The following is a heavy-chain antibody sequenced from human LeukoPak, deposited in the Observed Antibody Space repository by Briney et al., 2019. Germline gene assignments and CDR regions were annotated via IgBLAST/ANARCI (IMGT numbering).Heavy chain of an antibody. CDR3: TSPRDGNNFNYIDY. CDR2: ISYGGINK. V-gene: IGHV3-30-3*01. D-gene: IGHD5-24*01. CDR1: GFTFSSSS. Sequence: GGSLRVSCAASGFTFSSSSLHWVRQAPGRGLEWVAPISYGGINKYYAASIKGRFTFSGDNSKNPLYLQMNSLRADDAAFYCCTSPRDGNNFNYIDYWGQATLVTVS. J-gene: IGHJ4*02.